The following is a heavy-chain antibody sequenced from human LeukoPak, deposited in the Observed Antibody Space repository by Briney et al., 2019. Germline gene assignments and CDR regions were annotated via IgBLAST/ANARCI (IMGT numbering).Heavy chain of an antibody. D-gene: IGHD5-12*01. J-gene: IGHJ4*02. V-gene: IGHV5-51*01. Sequence: GESLKISCKGSGYSFTTYWIAWVRQMPGKGLEWMGLIYPGDSDIRYSPSFQGQDTISADKSITTAYLQWSSLKASDTAMYYCARHGGTYAYDYWGQGTLVTVSS. CDR3: ARHGGTYAYDY. CDR1: GYSFTTYW. CDR2: IYPGDSDI.